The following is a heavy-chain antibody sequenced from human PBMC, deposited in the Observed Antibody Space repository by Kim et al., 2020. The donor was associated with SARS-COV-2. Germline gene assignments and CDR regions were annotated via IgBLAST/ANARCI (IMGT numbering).Heavy chain of an antibody. D-gene: IGHD6-19*01. J-gene: IGHJ4*02. CDR2: IKQDESAK. Sequence: GGSLRLSCAASGFTFGRYWMNWVRQAPGKGLEWVASIKQDESAKYYVDSVKGRFTISRDNAKHSLYLQMNSLGTEDTAVYYCARNSGWAFDYWGQGTLVTVLS. CDR3: ARNSGWAFDY. CDR1: GFTFGRYW. V-gene: IGHV3-7*01.